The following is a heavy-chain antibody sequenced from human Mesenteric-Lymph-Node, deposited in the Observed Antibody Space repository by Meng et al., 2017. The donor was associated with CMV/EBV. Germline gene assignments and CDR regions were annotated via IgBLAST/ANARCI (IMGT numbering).Heavy chain of an antibody. CDR2: IYPGDSDT. D-gene: IGHD6-13*01. J-gene: IGHJ4*02. CDR1: GYSFTSYW. Sequence: GESLKISCKGSGYSFTSYWIGWVRQMPGKGLEWMGIIYPGDSDTRYSPSLQGQVTISADKSISTAYLQWSSLKASDTAMYYCARHLSSRWYYFDYWGQGTLVTVSS. CDR3: ARHLSSRWYYFDY. V-gene: IGHV5-51*01.